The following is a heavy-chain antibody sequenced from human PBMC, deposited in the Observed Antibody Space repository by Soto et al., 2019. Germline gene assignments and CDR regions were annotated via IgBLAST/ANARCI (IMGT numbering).Heavy chain of an antibody. CDR2: VSHDGRNT. CDR3: AKGGRQWLVTSDFNY. V-gene: IGHV3-30*18. Sequence: VQLVESGGGVVQPGRSLRLSCAASGFTFSDYAMHWVRQAPGKGLEWVAVVSHDGRNTHYADSVKGRFTISRDSSKNTLSLEMTSLRAEETAVYYCAKGGRQWLVTSDFNYWGQGALVTVSS. D-gene: IGHD6-19*01. J-gene: IGHJ4*02. CDR1: GFTFSDYA.